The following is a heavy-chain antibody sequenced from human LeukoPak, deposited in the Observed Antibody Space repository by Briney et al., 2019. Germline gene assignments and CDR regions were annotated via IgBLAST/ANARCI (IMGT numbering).Heavy chain of an antibody. J-gene: IGHJ6*03. D-gene: IGHD2-8*01. CDR2: ISSSGSTI. V-gene: IGHV3-11*04. Sequence: GGSLRLSCAASGFTFSDYYMSWIRQAPGKGLEGVSYISSSGSTIYYADSVKGRFTISRDNAKNSPYLQMNRLRPEDTAVYYCARPIEDCTNGVCYTGGYYYYYMDVWGKGTTVTVSS. CDR1: GFTFSDYY. CDR3: ARPIEDCTNGVCYTGGYYYYYMDV.